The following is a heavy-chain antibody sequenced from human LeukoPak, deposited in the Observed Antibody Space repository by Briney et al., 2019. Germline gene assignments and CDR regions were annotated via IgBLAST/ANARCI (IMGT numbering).Heavy chain of an antibody. J-gene: IGHJ5*02. V-gene: IGHV3-11*01. CDR1: GFTFSYYY. D-gene: IGHD6-13*01. CDR3: ARTIRIAAAGTSWFDP. Sequence: GGSLRLSCAASGFTFSYYYMSWIRQAPGKGLEWVSYISSSGSTIYYADSVKGRFTISRDNAKNSLYLQMNSLRAEDTAVYYCARTIRIAAAGTSWFDPWGQGTLVTASS. CDR2: ISSSGSTI.